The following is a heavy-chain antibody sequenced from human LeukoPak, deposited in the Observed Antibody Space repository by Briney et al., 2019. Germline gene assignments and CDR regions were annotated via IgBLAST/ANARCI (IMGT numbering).Heavy chain of an antibody. CDR3: ARNNYYYMDV. CDR1: GGSISSYY. V-gene: IGHV4-59*01. CDR2: IYYSGST. Sequence: SETLSLTCTVSGGSISSYYWSWIRQPPGKGLEWIGDIYYSGSTNYNPSLKSRVTISVDTSKNQFSLKLSSVTAADTAVYYCARNNYYYMDVWGKGTTVTVSS. J-gene: IGHJ6*03.